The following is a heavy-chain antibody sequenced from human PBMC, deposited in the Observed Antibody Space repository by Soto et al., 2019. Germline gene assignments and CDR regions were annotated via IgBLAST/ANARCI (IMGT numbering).Heavy chain of an antibody. CDR2: ISGSGGST. CDR1: GFTFSSYA. V-gene: IGHV3-23*01. D-gene: IGHD6-19*01. CDR3: ASTGIAVAGTHFFYGMDV. Sequence: LRLSCAASGFTFSSYAMSWVRQAPGKGLEWVSAISGSGGSTYYADSVKGRFTISRDNSKNTLYLQMNSLRAEDTAVYYCASTGIAVAGTHFFYGMDVWGQGTTVTVSS. J-gene: IGHJ6*02.